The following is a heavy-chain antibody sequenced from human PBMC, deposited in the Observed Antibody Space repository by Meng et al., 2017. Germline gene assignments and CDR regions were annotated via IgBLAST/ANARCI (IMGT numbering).Heavy chain of an antibody. CDR2: TYYRSKWYN. Sequence: QRRLQDHGPGRGKPSQTPSLPGAFPGNSVSSNSAAWNWIRQSPSRGLEWLGRTYYRSKWYNDYAVSVKSRITINPDTSKNQFSLQLNSVTPEDTAVYYCARGVVYAISYFDYWGQGTLVTVSS. V-gene: IGHV6-1*01. J-gene: IGHJ4*02. CDR3: ARGVVYAISYFDY. D-gene: IGHD2-8*02. CDR1: GNSVSSNSAA.